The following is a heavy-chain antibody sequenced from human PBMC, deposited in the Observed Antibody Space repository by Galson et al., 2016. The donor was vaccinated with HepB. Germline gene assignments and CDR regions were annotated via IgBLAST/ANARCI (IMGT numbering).Heavy chain of an antibody. CDR3: ARAGIVQGGAYYYYGMDV. CDR1: GGTFSSYA. V-gene: IGHV1-69*13. Sequence: SVKVSCKASGGTFSSYAISWVRQAPGQGLEWMGGIIPIFDTTNYAQKFQGRVTITADESTSTVYMELSSLRSEDTAVYYCARAGIVQGGAYYYYGMDVWGQGTTVTVSS. J-gene: IGHJ6*02. D-gene: IGHD2-21*01. CDR2: IIPIFDTT.